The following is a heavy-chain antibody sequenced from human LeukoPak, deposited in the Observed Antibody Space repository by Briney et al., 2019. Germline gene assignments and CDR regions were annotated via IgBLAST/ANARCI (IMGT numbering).Heavy chain of an antibody. D-gene: IGHD4-11*01. J-gene: IGHJ5*02. V-gene: IGHV4-39*01. CDR3: ARRLGTVTYNWFDP. Sequence: SETLSLTCTVSGGSISSSSYYWGWIRQPPGKGLEWIGSIYYSGSTYYNPSLKGRVTISVDTSKNQFSLKLSSVTAADTAVYYCARRLGTVTYNWFDPWGQGTLVTVSS. CDR1: GGSISSSSYY. CDR2: IYYSGST.